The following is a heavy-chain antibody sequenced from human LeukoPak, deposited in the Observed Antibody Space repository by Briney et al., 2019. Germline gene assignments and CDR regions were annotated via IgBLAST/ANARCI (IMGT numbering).Heavy chain of an antibody. J-gene: IGHJ4*02. CDR1: GFTFGSYA. Sequence: GGSLRLFCAASGFTFGSYALSWVRQAPGKGLEWVSTVSGSGDATYYADSVKGRFTVSRDDSKNTLHLQMDSLRAEDTALYYCAKGNTGSAYSAVDHWGQGTLVTVSS. V-gene: IGHV3-23*01. CDR2: VSGSGDAT. CDR3: AKGNTGSAYSAVDH. D-gene: IGHD2-15*01.